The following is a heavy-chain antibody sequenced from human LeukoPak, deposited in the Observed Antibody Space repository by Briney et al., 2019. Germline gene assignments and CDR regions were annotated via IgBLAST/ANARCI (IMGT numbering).Heavy chain of an antibody. V-gene: IGHV3-23*01. Sequence: GGSLRLSCAASGFTFSSYAMSWVRQAPGKGLEWVSAISGSGGSTYYADSVKGRFTISRDSSKNTLYLQMNSLTAEDTAVYYCAKADGDHFFYGMDVWGQGTTVIVSS. CDR3: AKADGDHFFYGMDV. CDR2: ISGSGGST. CDR1: GFTFSSYA. J-gene: IGHJ6*02. D-gene: IGHD4-17*01.